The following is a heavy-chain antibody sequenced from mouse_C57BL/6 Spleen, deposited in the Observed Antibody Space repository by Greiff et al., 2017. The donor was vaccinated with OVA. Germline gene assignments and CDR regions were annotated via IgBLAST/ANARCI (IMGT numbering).Heavy chain of an antibody. CDR2: IDPSDSYT. D-gene: IGHD2-10*01. CDR3: ARSPTLGAMDY. Sequence: VQLQQPGAELVMPGASVKLSCKASGYTFTSYWMHWVKQRPGQGLEWIGEIDPSDSYTNYNQKFKGKSTLTVDKSSSTAYMQLSSLTSEDSAVYYCARSPTLGAMDYWGQGTSVTVSS. CDR1: GYTFTSYW. J-gene: IGHJ4*01. V-gene: IGHV1-69*01.